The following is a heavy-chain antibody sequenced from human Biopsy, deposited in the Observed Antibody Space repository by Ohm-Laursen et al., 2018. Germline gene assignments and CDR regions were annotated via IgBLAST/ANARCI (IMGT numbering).Heavy chain of an antibody. J-gene: IGHJ4*02. Sequence: SVKVSCKASGYNFNSYGISWVRQAPGQGLEWMGRISGYNGNTLYAQKFQHRVTMTTDTSTNTAYMELRSLTSDDTAVYYCARISITRLLDYWGQGTLVTASS. D-gene: IGHD3-3*01. CDR3: ARISITRLLDY. CDR1: GYNFNSYG. CDR2: ISGYNGNT. V-gene: IGHV1-18*01.